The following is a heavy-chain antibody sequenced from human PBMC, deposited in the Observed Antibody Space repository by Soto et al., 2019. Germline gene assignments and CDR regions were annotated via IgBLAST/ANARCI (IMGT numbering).Heavy chain of an antibody. V-gene: IGHV3-23*01. CDR3: AKEWAYYDSSGYYSEYFDY. CDR1: GFTFSSYA. CDR2: ISGSGGST. D-gene: IGHD3-22*01. J-gene: IGHJ4*02. Sequence: GGSLRLSCAASGFTFSSYAMSWVRQAPGKGLEWVSAISGSGGSTYYADSVKGRFTISRDNSKNTLYLQMNSLRAEDTAVYYCAKEWAYYDSSGYYSEYFDYWGQGTLVTVSS.